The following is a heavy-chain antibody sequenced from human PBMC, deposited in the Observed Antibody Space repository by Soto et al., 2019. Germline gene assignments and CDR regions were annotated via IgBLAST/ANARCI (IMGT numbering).Heavy chain of an antibody. Sequence: GASVKVSCKASGFTFTSPAVQWVRQARGQRLEWIGWIVVGSGNTNYAQKFQERVTITRDMSTSTAYMELSSLRSEDTAVYYCAAALGAGGYCTNGVCFDYWGQGTLVTVSS. D-gene: IGHD2-8*01. J-gene: IGHJ4*02. CDR2: IVVGSGNT. CDR3: AAALGAGGYCTNGVCFDY. CDR1: GFTFTSPA. V-gene: IGHV1-58*01.